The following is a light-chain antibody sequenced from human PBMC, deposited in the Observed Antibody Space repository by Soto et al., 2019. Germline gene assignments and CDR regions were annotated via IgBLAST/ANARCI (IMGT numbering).Light chain of an antibody. CDR3: QQSYSTPWT. CDR1: QSISSY. V-gene: IGKV1-39*01. Sequence: DIQMTQSPSSLSASVGHRVTITSRASQSISSYLNWYQQKPGKAPQLLIYAASSLQSGVPSRFSGSGSGIDFTLTISSLQTEDFATYYCQQSYSTPWTFGQGTKVDIK. J-gene: IGKJ1*01. CDR2: AAS.